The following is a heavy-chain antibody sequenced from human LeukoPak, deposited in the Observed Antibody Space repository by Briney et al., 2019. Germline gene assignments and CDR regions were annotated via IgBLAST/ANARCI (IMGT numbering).Heavy chain of an antibody. CDR1: GGSISSYY. CDR3: ARAQGRLYYYDSSGYFDY. D-gene: IGHD3-22*01. J-gene: IGHJ4*02. Sequence: SETLSLTCTVSGGSISSYYWSWIRQPPGKGLEWIGYIYYSGSTNYNPSLKSRVTISVDTSKNQFSLKLSSVTAADTAVYYCARAQGRLYYYDSSGYFDYWGQGTLVTVSS. V-gene: IGHV4-59*12. CDR2: IYYSGST.